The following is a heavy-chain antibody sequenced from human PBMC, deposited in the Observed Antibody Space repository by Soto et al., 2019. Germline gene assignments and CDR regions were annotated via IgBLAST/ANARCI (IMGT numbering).Heavy chain of an antibody. CDR1: GYTFTSYG. J-gene: IGHJ5*02. CDR3: ARERGVGATFLVGWFDP. Sequence: ASVKVSCKASGYTFTSYGISWVRQATGQGLEWMGWISAYNDNTNYAQKLQGRVTMTTDTSTSTAYMELRSLRSDDTAVYYCARERGVGATFLVGWFDPWGQGTLVTVSS. V-gene: IGHV1-18*01. CDR2: ISAYNDNT. D-gene: IGHD1-26*01.